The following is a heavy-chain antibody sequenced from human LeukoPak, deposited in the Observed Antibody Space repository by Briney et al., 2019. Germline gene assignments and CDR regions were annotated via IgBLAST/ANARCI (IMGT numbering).Heavy chain of an antibody. CDR1: GYTFTAFY. CDR2: INPHRGGT. D-gene: IGHD4-17*01. Sequence: GASVKVSCKASGYTFTAFYLHWVRQAPGQGLEWMGWINPHRGGTNYAQKFQGRVTMTRDTSISTAYMELSRLTSDDTAVFYCARGGTSGDHIMDYWGQGTLVTVSS. CDR3: ARGGTSGDHIMDY. V-gene: IGHV1-2*02. J-gene: IGHJ4*02.